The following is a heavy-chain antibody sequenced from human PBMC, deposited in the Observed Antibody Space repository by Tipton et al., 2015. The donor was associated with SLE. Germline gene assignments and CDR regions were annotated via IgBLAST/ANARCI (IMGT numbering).Heavy chain of an antibody. CDR1: GFTFGSYA. J-gene: IGHJ4*02. CDR3: AKGWGNIAPAGTRYFDF. V-gene: IGHV3-23*01. CDR2: ISGSGGST. D-gene: IGHD6-13*01. Sequence: GSLRLSCAASGFTFGSYAMSWVRQAPGTGLAWVSLISGSGGSTYYADSVKGRFTISRDNSKNTLYLQMSSLRAEDTAVYYCAKGWGNIAPAGTRYFDFWGQGTLVTVSS.